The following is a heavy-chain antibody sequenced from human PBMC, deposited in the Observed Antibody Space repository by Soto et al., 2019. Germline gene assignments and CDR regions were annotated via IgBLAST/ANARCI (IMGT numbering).Heavy chain of an antibody. D-gene: IGHD3-3*02. J-gene: IGHJ6*03. CDR2: INPNSGGT. Sequence: ASVKVSCKASGYTFTGYYMHWVRQAPGQGLEWMGWINPNSGGTNYAQKYQGWDTMTRDTSISTAYMELSRLRSDDTAVYYCARVDLYSNFYSSRGLHRRNHYYYYMDVWGQGTTVTVSS. CDR3: ARVDLYSNFYSSRGLHRRNHYYYYMDV. V-gene: IGHV1-2*04. CDR1: GYTFTGYY.